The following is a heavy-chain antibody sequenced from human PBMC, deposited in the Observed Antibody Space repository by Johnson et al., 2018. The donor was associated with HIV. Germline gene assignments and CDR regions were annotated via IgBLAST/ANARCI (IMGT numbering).Heavy chain of an antibody. Sequence: VQLVESGGGVVQPGRSLRLSCAASGFTFSSYAMHWVRQAPGKGLEWVSAISGSGDSAYYADSVKGRFTISRDNSKNPVYWLMNSLRPYDTAVYYCARERLLWFRELWPHDAFDIWGQGTMVTVSS. CDR1: GFTFSSYA. CDR2: ISGSGDSA. D-gene: IGHD3-10*01. J-gene: IGHJ3*02. CDR3: ARERLLWFRELWPHDAFDI. V-gene: IGHV3-23*04.